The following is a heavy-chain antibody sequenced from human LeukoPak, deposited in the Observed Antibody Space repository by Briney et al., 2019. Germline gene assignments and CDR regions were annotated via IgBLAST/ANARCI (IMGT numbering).Heavy chain of an antibody. V-gene: IGHV1-18*01. D-gene: IGHD1-26*01. J-gene: IGHJ6*02. CDR2: ISAYNGNT. CDR3: ARDRVGATAPTYYYYGMDV. CDR1: GYTFTSYG. Sequence: ASVKVSCKASGYTFTSYGISWVRQAPGQGLEWMGWISAYNGNTNYAQKLQGRVTMTTDTSTSTAYKELRSLRSDDTAVYYCARDRVGATAPTYYYYGMDVWGQGPRSPSP.